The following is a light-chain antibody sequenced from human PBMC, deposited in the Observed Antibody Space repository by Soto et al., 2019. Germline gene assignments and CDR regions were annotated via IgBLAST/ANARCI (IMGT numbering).Light chain of an antibody. CDR3: SSYSSSSFVV. V-gene: IGLV2-14*01. CDR2: DVS. CDR1: SSDIGGYNY. Sequence: QSALTQPASVSGSPGQSITISCTGTSSDIGGYNYVSWYQQHPGKAPKLMIYDVSNRPSGVSNRFSGSKSGNTASLTISGLQAEDEADYCCSSYSSSSFVVFGGGIKLTVL. J-gene: IGLJ2*01.